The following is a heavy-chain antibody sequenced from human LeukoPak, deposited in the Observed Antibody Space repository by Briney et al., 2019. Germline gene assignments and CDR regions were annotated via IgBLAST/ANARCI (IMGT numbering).Heavy chain of an antibody. Sequence: PGGSLRLSCAASGFTFSSYGMHWVRQAPGKGLEWLAVISYDGSNKYYADSVKGRFTISRDNSKNTLYLQMYSLRAEDTAVYYCAKDRFAGYCSGGSCYSGGRPDYWGQGTLVTVSS. CDR2: ISYDGSNK. CDR1: GFTFSSYG. D-gene: IGHD2-15*01. V-gene: IGHV3-30*18. CDR3: AKDRFAGYCSGGSCYSGGRPDY. J-gene: IGHJ4*02.